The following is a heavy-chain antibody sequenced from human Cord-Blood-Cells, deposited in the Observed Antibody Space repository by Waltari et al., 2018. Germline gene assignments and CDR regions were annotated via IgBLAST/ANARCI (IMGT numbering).Heavy chain of an antibody. J-gene: IGHJ1*01. CDR2: INHSGST. V-gene: IGHV4-34*01. CDR3: ARGWGIGSSWYWGAEYFQH. Sequence: QVQLQQWGAGLLKPSETLSLTCAVSGGSFSGYYCSWIRQPPGQGLEWIGEINHSGSTNYNPSLKSRVTISVDTSKNQFSLKLSSVTAADTAVYYCARGWGIGSSWYWGAEYFQHWGQGTLVTVSS. CDR1: GGSFSGYY. D-gene: IGHD6-13*01.